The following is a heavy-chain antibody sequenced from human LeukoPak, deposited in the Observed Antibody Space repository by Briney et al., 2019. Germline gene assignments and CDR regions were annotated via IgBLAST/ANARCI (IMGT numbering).Heavy chain of an antibody. CDR3: ARVYSGSY. D-gene: IGHD1-26*01. J-gene: IGHJ4*02. CDR2: ISGSGDTT. CDR1: GFAFINYG. V-gene: IGHV3-23*01. Sequence: GGSLRLSCAASGFAFINYGMSWVRQAPGKGLEWVSAISGSGDTTYYVDSVKGRFTISRDNAKNSLYLQMNSLRAEDTAVYYCARVYSGSYWGQGTLVTVSS.